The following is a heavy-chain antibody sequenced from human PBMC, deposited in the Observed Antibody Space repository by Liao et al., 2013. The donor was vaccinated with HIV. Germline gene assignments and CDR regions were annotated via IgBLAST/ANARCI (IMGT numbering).Heavy chain of an antibody. CDR1: GASISSGSYF. D-gene: IGHD3-3*01. CDR3: ARDQGELRFLEWFL. J-gene: IGHJ3*01. V-gene: IGHV4-61*02. Sequence: QVQLQESGPGLVKPSQTLSLTCTVSGASISSGSYFWSWVRQPAGKGLEWIGRLSTSGSTYYNPSLKSRVTISVDTSKNQFSLKLNSVTAADTAVYYCARDQGELRFLEWFLWGQGTMVTVSS. CDR2: LSTSGST.